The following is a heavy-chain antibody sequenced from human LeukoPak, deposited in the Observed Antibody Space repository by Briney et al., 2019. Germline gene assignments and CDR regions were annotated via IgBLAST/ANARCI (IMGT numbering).Heavy chain of an antibody. D-gene: IGHD2-2*01. J-gene: IGHJ4*02. Sequence: PGGSLRLSRAAFGFIFSSYSMNWVRQAPGKGLEWVSSISSSTSYMYYADSVKGRFTISRDNAKNSLYLQVNSLRADDTAVYYCASSTSRAGGPGGHSFDYWGQGTLVTVSS. CDR3: ASSTSRAGGPGGHSFDY. CDR1: GFIFSSYS. V-gene: IGHV3-21*01. CDR2: ISSSTSYM.